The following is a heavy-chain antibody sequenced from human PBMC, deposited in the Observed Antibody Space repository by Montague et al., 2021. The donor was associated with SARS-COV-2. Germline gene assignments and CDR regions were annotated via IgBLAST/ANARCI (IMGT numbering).Heavy chain of an antibody. V-gene: IGHV4-39*01. CDR2: VFHTGKA. CDR1: GDSVASNNYY. CDR3: TRNLPPATIFTVVTHFDF. Sequence: SETLSLTCNVSGDSVASNNYYWGWLRQPPGRGLEWIGSVFHTGKAFYNSSLKSRSSISVDTATNQVSLKLTSVSGADTALYFCTRNLPPATIFTVVTHFDFWGHGTRVTVS. J-gene: IGHJ4*01. D-gene: IGHD4-11*01.